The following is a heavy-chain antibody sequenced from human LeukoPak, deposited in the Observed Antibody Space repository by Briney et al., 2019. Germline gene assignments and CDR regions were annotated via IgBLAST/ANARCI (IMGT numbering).Heavy chain of an antibody. Sequence: GGSPRLSCVASGFTFSSHWMNWVRQAPGKGLEWVANIKQGGREKNYVGSVKGRFTVSRDDAMNSLYLQMNSLGAEDTAIYYCARGPNYGARTDYLDYWGQGTLVTVSS. CDR1: GFTFSSHW. J-gene: IGHJ4*02. CDR2: IKQGGREK. V-gene: IGHV3-7*03. CDR3: ARGPNYGARTDYLDY. D-gene: IGHD4-17*01.